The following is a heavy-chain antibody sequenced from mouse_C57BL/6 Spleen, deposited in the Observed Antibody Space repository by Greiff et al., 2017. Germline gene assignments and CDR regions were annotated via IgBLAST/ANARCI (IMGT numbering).Heavy chain of an antibody. D-gene: IGHD2-3*01. Sequence: EVKLMESGPELVKPGASVKISCKASGYSFTDYNMNWVKQSNGKSLEWIGVINPNYGTTSYNQKFKGKATLTVDQSSSTAYMQLNSLTSEDSAVYYCARRGDGPYSMDYWGQGTSVTVSS. CDR2: INPNYGTT. V-gene: IGHV1-39*01. CDR1: GYSFTDYN. J-gene: IGHJ4*01. CDR3: ARRGDGPYSMDY.